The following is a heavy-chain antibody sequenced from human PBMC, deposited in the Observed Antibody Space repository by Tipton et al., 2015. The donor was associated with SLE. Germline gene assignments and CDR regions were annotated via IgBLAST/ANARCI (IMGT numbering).Heavy chain of an antibody. CDR3: ASSGLYYYDAFDI. V-gene: IGHV3-21*01. CDR2: ISSSSSYI. CDR1: GFTFSSYA. Sequence: SLRLSCAASGFTFSSYAMSWVRQAPGKGLEWVSSISSSSSYIYYADSVKGRFTISRDNAKNSLYLQMNSLRAEDTAVYYCASSGLYYYDAFDIWGQGTLVTASS. J-gene: IGHJ4*02. D-gene: IGHD3-22*01.